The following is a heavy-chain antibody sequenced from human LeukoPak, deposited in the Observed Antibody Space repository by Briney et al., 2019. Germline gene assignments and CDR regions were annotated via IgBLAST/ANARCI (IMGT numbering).Heavy chain of an antibody. CDR1: GFTFSSYS. CDR2: ISSSSSYI. J-gene: IGHJ4*02. Sequence: PGGSLRLSCAASGFTFSSYSMNWVRQAPGKGLEWVSSISSSSSYIYYADSVKGRFTISSDNAKNSLYLQMNSLRAEDTAVYYCARDDVWFGELSYWGQGTLVTVSS. D-gene: IGHD3-10*01. V-gene: IGHV3-21*01. CDR3: ARDDVWFGELSY.